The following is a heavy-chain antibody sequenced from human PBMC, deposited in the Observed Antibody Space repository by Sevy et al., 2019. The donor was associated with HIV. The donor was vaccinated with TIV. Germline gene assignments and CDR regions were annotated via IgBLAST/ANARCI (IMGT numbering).Heavy chain of an antibody. CDR2: IKPDGSER. V-gene: IGHV3-7*03. CDR3: ARGPRDYGSQSYYNPTYALDV. Sequence: GGSLRLSCAGSGFTFKNYWVTWVRQAPGKGLEWVANIKPDGSERNYVDSVRGRFTISRDNAKNSLYLQMGSLRADDTAVYYCARGPRDYGSQSYYNPTYALDVWGQGTTVTVSS. J-gene: IGHJ6*02. CDR1: GFTFKNYW. D-gene: IGHD3-10*01.